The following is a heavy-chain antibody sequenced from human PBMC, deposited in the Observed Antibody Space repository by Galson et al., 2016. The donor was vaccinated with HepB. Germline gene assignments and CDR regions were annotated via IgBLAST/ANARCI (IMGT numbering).Heavy chain of an antibody. V-gene: IGHV3-33*01. CDR2: IWYDGINK. CDR1: GFTFSSYG. J-gene: IGHJ4*02. Sequence: SLRLSCAASGFTFSSYGMHWVRQAPGTGLEWVGVIWYDGINKYYADSVKGRFTISRDNSKNTLYLQMSSLRADDTAVYYCARDLGSRWPPTNFDFWGQGTLVTVSS. CDR3: ARDLGSRWPPTNFDF. D-gene: IGHD6-13*01.